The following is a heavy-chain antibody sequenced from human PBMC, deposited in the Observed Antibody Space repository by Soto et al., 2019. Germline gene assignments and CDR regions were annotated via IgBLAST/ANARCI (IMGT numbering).Heavy chain of an antibody. V-gene: IGHV3-23*01. CDR3: AKDKSGYDSVVGVDY. J-gene: IGHJ4*02. Sequence: GLAQRVPCSVSALFFGDLAVHCVLHAPGKGLEWVSSIGGSGGSTYYAGSVKGRFTISRDNSKNTLFLQMNSLRAEDTAVYYCAKDKSGYDSVVGVDYSAQRPLVSVSS. CDR2: IGGSGGST. D-gene: IGHD5-12*01. CDR1: ALFFGDLA.